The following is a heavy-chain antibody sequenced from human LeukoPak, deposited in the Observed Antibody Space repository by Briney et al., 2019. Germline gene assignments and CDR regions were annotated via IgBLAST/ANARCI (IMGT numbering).Heavy chain of an antibody. CDR3: ATSGAGVPIAY. Sequence: GGSLRLSCAASGFTFSSYSMNWVRQAPGKGLEWVSSISSSSSYIYYADSVKGRFTISRDNAKNSLYLQMNSLRAEDTAVYYCATSGAGVPIAYWGQGTLVTVSS. CDR2: ISSSSSYI. V-gene: IGHV3-21*01. J-gene: IGHJ4*02. D-gene: IGHD1-26*01. CDR1: GFTFSSYS.